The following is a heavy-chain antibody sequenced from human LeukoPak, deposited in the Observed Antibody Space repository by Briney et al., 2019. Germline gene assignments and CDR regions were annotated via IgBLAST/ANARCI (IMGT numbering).Heavy chain of an antibody. CDR2: IYYSGST. Sequence: SETLSLTCTVSGGSISSSSYYWGWIRQPPGTGLEWIGSIYYSGSTYYNPSLKSRVTISVDTSKNQFSLKLSSVTAADTAVYYCARHSQDYYDSSGYYAIGYFDYWGQGTRVTVSS. V-gene: IGHV4-39*01. CDR1: GGSISSSSYY. CDR3: ARHSQDYYDSSGYYAIGYFDY. J-gene: IGHJ4*02. D-gene: IGHD3-22*01.